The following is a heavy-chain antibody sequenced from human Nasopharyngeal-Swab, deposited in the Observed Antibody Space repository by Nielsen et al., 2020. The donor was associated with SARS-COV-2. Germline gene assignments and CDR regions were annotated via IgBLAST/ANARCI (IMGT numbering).Heavy chain of an antibody. CDR3: ARVGGSSGWLS. V-gene: IGHV1-3*01. Sequence: WVRQAPGQRLEWMGWINAGNGNTKYSQKFQGRVAITRDTSASTPYMELSSLRSEDTAVYYCARVGGSSGWLSWGQGTLVTVSS. D-gene: IGHD6-19*01. CDR2: INAGNGNT. J-gene: IGHJ4*02.